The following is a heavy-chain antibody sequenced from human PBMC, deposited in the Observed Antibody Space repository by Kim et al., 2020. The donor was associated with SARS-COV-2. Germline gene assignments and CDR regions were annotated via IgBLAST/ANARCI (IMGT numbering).Heavy chain of an antibody. CDR2: INPDGRTT. Sequence: GGSLRLSCAASGFTFSTYWMHWVRQAPGMRPVWVSRINPDGRTTTYPDSVQGRFTISRDNAKNTRYLDMSSLRADDTAMYYCARSASDYKGFTYWGRGTQVTVSS. D-gene: IGHD4-17*01. CDR1: GFTFSTYW. CDR3: ARSASDYKGFTY. V-gene: IGHV3-74*01. J-gene: IGHJ4*02.